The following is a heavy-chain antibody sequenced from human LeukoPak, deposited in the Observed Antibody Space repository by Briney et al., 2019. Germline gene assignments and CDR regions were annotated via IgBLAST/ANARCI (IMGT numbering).Heavy chain of an antibody. CDR1: GFAFSSYN. J-gene: IGHJ4*02. CDR2: ISTTSTYI. Sequence: KTGGSLRLSCAASGFAFSSYNMKWVRQAPGKGLEWVSFISTTSTYIYYADSVKGRFTVSRDNAKNSLYLQMNSLRAEDTAVYYCAAGYCSSTSCYHPDYWGQGNLVTVSS. D-gene: IGHD2-2*01. CDR3: AAGYCSSTSCYHPDY. V-gene: IGHV3-21*01.